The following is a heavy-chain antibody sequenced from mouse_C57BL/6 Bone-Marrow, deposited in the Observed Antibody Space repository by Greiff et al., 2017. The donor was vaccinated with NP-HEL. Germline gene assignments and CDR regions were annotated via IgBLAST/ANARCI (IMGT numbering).Heavy chain of an antibody. CDR3: ARFTTVVAPYFDY. Sequence: VQLQQSGPELVKPGASVKMSCKASGYTFTDYNMHWVKQSHGKSLEWIGYINPNNGGTSYNQKFKGKATLTVNKSSSTAYMELRSLTSEDSAVYYCARFTTVVAPYFDYWGQGTTLTVSS. J-gene: IGHJ2*01. D-gene: IGHD1-1*01. CDR2: INPNNGGT. CDR1: GYTFTDYN. V-gene: IGHV1-22*01.